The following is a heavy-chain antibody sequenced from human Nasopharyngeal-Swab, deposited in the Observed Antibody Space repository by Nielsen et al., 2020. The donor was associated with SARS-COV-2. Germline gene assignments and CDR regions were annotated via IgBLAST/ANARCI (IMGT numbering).Heavy chain of an antibody. CDR3: ARVGGNRRCGPDY. D-gene: IGHD3-16*01. J-gene: IGHJ4*02. CDR2: ISYDGSNK. V-gene: IGHV3-30*03. Sequence: GESLKISCAASGFTFSSYGMHWVRQAPGKGLEWVAVISYDGSNKYYADSVKGRFTISRDNSNNTLYLQMNSLRAEDTAVYYCARVGGNRRCGPDYWGQGTLVTVSS. CDR1: GFTFSSYG.